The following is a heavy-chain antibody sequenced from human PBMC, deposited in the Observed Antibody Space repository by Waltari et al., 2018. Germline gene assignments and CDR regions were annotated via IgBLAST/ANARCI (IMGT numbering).Heavy chain of an antibody. CDR3: AKEGGYSYYNNYFDS. Sequence: EAHLVDSGGRETRPGGCLRLSCVASGFDFDFTGMSGVRQGPGKGLEWGGSISYNGVNTYYAESVEVRFSISRSNAESSLFLQMNSLRPEDTALYFCAKEGGYSYYNNYFDSWGQGTRVTVSS. V-gene: IGHV3-20*04. D-gene: IGHD3-10*01. CDR2: ISYNGVNT. J-gene: IGHJ5*01. CDR1: GFDFDFTG.